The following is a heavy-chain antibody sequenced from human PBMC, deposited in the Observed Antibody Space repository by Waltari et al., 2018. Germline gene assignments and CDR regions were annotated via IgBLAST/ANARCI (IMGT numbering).Heavy chain of an antibody. J-gene: IGHJ4*03. CDR1: GFTFSNYY. CDR3: SKLDS. V-gene: IGHV3-72*01. Sequence: EVQLVQSGGGLVQPGGSLRHSCAASGFTFSNYYIYWVRQAQGKGLEWVGLIRNKASSYTTEYAAAVKDRFTISRDDSKNTLYLEMTSLKTEDTAVYYCSKLDSWGQGVVVTVSS. D-gene: IGHD1-1*01. CDR2: IRNKASSYTT.